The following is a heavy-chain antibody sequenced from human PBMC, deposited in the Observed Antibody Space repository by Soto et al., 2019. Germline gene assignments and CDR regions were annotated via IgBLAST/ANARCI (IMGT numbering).Heavy chain of an antibody. CDR3: VWINPVRSGRRFYE. V-gene: IGHV1-18*01. D-gene: IGHD6-25*01. CDR1: GYTFTSDG. Sequence: ASVKGSCKSSGYTFTSDGISWVRQGPGQGLEWRVWIIAYNGNTNYAQKLQGRVTMTTDTSTSTSYMELRSLRSDDTAVYYCVWINPVRSGRRFYEWGKGSLVTVAS. CDR2: IIAYNGNT. J-gene: IGHJ4*02.